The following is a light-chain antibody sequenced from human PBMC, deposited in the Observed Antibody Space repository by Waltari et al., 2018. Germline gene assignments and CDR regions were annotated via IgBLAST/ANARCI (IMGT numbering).Light chain of an antibody. V-gene: IGKV1-39*01. CDR2: AAS. CDR1: QSISSY. J-gene: IGKJ5*01. Sequence: DIQMTPSPSSLSASVGDRVTITCRASQSISSYLKWYQQKPGKAPKLLIYAASSLQSGVPSRFSGSGSGTDVTLTISSRQPEDFATYYCHGSYSTLGPSTFGQGTRLEIK. CDR3: HGSYSTLGPST.